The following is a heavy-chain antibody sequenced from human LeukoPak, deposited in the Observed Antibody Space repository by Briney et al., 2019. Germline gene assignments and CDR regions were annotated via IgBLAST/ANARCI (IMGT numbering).Heavy chain of an antibody. Sequence: GGSLRLSCAASGFTVCSNYMSWVRQAPGKGLEWVSVIYSGGSTYYADSVKGRFTISRDNSKNTLHLQMNSLRPEDTAMYYCAKDWQWERLTGAFNVWGQGTMVTVS. CDR2: IYSGGST. D-gene: IGHD1-26*01. CDR1: GFTVCSNY. V-gene: IGHV3-66*01. J-gene: IGHJ3*01. CDR3: AKDWQWERLTGAFNV.